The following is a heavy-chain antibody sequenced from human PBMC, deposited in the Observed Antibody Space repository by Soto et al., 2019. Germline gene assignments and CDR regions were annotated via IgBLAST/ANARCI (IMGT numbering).Heavy chain of an antibody. CDR1: GGSISSGGYY. Sequence: PLSLTCTVSGGSISSGGYYRTWIRQHPGKGLEWIGYFYYGGTTYYNPSLKSRVAISVDTSKNQFSLNLSSVTAADTAVYYCARRYGGNFDYWGQGTLVTVSS. J-gene: IGHJ4*02. CDR3: ARRYGGNFDY. CDR2: FYYGGTT. V-gene: IGHV4-31*03. D-gene: IGHD1-26*01.